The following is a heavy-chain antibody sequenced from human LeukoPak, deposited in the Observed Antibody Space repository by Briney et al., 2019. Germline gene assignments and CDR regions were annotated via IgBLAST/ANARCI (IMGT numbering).Heavy chain of an antibody. CDR3: ARARNGTLKY. CDR2: ISYDGSHQ. Sequence: QPGGSLRLSCAASGFTFSHYAMHWVRQAPGKGLEWVAVISYDGSHQYSADSVKGRLTISRGNSRHTLYLQMNSLRPEDTAVYYCARARNGTLKYWGQGTLVTVSS. CDR1: GFTFSHYA. V-gene: IGHV3-30*01. D-gene: IGHD1-26*01. J-gene: IGHJ4*02.